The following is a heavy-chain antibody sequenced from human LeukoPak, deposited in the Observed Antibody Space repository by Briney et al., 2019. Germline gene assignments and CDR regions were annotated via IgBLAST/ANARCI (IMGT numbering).Heavy chain of an antibody. CDR3: AKAALYGSGSYYTAFDI. J-gene: IGHJ3*02. V-gene: IGHV3-23*01. Sequence: GGSLRLSCAASGFTFNSYAVSWVRQAPGKGLEWVSTLTESGGRTYSADSVKGRFTISRDNSKNTLYLQMNSLRAEDTAVYYCAKAALYGSGSYYTAFDIWGQGKMVTVSS. CDR1: GFTFNSYA. D-gene: IGHD3-10*01. CDR2: LTESGGRT.